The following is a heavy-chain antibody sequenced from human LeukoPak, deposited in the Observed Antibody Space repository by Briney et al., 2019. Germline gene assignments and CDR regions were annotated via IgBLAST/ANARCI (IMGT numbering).Heavy chain of an antibody. D-gene: IGHD4-17*01. V-gene: IGHV3-53*01. CDR1: GLTVSSKY. Sequence: GGSLRLSCAVSGLTVSSKYMSWVRQATGKGLEWVSVMYNNGNTHYADSVKGRFTISRDNAKNTLYLQMNSLRPEDTAVYYCARVGGDRVAYWGQGTLVTVSS. J-gene: IGHJ4*02. CDR2: MYNNGNT. CDR3: ARVGGDRVAY.